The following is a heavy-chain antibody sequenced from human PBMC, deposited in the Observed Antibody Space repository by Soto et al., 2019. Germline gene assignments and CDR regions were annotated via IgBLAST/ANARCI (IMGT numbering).Heavy chain of an antibody. Sequence: SETLSLTCTVSGGSSSSGGYYWSWIRQHPGKGLEWIGYIYYSGSTYYNPSLKSRVTISVDTSKNPFSLKLSSVTAADTAVYYCAGGYCSSTSCYDDYSHYMDVWGKGTTVTLSS. CDR1: GGSSSSGGYY. CDR3: AGGYCSSTSCYDDYSHYMDV. V-gene: IGHV4-31*03. CDR2: IYYSGST. D-gene: IGHD2-2*01. J-gene: IGHJ6*03.